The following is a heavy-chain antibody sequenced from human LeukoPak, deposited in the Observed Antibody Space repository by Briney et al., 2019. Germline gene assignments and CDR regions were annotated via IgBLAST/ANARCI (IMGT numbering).Heavy chain of an antibody. CDR2: ISGSGGTT. J-gene: IGHJ4*02. V-gene: IGHV3-23*01. Sequence: GGSLRLSCAASGFIFSNYAMSWVRQAPGKGLEWVSAISGSGGTTFYADSVKGRFTISRDNSKNTLYLQMSSLRAEDTAVYYCVKGYCSSTSCYAFDYWGQGTLVTVSS. D-gene: IGHD2-2*01. CDR1: GFIFSNYA. CDR3: VKGYCSSTSCYAFDY.